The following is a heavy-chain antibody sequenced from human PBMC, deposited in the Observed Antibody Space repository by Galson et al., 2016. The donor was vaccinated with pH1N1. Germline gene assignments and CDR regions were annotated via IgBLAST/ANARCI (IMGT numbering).Heavy chain of an antibody. D-gene: IGHD1-14*01. Sequence: SETLSLTCTVSGGSISSYYWSWIRQPAGKGLEWIGRIYTSGSTNYNASLKSRVTMSVDTYKNQFSLKLSSVTAADTAVYYCVRDTTGTGGHWVDPWGQGTLVTVAS. CDR1: GGSISSYY. CDR3: VRDTTGTGGHWVDP. CDR2: IYTSGST. J-gene: IGHJ5*02. V-gene: IGHV4-4*07.